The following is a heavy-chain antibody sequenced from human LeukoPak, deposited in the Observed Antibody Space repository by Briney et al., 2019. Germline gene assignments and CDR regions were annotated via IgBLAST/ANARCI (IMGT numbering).Heavy chain of an antibody. CDR3: ARHLFGSGYYPDY. CDR1: GGSINSYY. CDR2: IYYSGST. Sequence: PSETLSLTCTVSGGSINSYYWSWIRQPPGKGLEWIGYIYYSGSTNYNPSLKSRVTISVDTSKNQFSLKLSSVTAADTAVYYCARHLFGSGYYPDYWGQGTLVTVSS. D-gene: IGHD3-22*01. J-gene: IGHJ4*02. V-gene: IGHV4-59*01.